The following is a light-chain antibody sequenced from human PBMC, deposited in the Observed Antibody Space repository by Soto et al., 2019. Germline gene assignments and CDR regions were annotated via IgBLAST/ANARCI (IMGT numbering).Light chain of an antibody. Sequence: EIVLTQSPATLSLPPGERATLSCRASQSVSTNFAWYQQKPGQARRLLIYGASTRATAVPARFSGSGSGTDFTLTISSLEPEDFAVYYCQKRSNWPSLTSGGGSK. CDR1: QSVSTN. CDR2: GAS. V-gene: IGKV3-11*01. J-gene: IGKJ4*01. CDR3: QKRSNWPSLT.